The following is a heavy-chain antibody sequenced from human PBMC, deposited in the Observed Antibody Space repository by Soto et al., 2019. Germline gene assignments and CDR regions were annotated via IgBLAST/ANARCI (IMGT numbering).Heavy chain of an antibody. V-gene: IGHV3-30-3*01. CDR1: GFTFSTYA. J-gene: IGHJ4*02. CDR3: ARDGGSY. CDR2: ISYDGTNK. D-gene: IGHD3-16*01. Sequence: QVRLVESGGGVVQPGRSLRLSCAASGFTFSTYAMHWVRQAPGKGLEWVAVISYDGTNKYYADSVKGRFTISRDNSKNTLYLQMNSLRAEDTAVYYCARDGGSYWGQGTPVIVSS.